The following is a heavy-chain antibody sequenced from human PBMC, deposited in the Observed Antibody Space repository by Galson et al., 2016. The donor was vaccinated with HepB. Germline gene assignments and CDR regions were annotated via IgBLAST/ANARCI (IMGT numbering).Heavy chain of an antibody. V-gene: IGHV4-39*01. CDR3: ANLQVGAITKGFEI. Sequence: SETLSLTCNVSGGPISNRSYFWAWIRQPPGKGLEWIATIYYSGKTYYSPSLQSRVTISVDTSKNQFSLILTSVSAADTAVYYCANLQVGAITKGFEIWGQGTMVTVSS. CDR2: IYYSGKT. J-gene: IGHJ3*02. CDR1: GGPISNRSYF. D-gene: IGHD1-26*01.